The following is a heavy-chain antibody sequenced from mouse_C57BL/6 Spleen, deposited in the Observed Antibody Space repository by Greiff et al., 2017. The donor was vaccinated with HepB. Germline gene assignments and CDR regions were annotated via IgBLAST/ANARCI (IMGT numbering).Heavy chain of an antibody. CDR2: IDPENGDT. CDR1: GFNIKDDY. V-gene: IGHV14-4*01. Sequence: EVQLQQSGAELVRPGASVKLSCTASGFNIKDDYMHWVKQRPEQGLEWIGWIDPENGDTEYASKFQGKATITADTSSNTAYLQLSSLTSEDTAVYYCTTLFITTVVATSYFDYWGQGTTLTVSS. CDR3: TTLFITTVVATSYFDY. J-gene: IGHJ2*01. D-gene: IGHD1-1*01.